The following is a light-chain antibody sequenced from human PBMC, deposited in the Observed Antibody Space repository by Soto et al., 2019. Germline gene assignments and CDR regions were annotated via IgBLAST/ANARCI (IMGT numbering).Light chain of an antibody. J-gene: IGKJ1*01. Sequence: EIVMTQSPATLSVSPGERATLSCRASQSVSSNLAWYQQKPGQAPRLLIYGSSTRATCIPARFSGSGSGTEFTLTISSLQSEDFALYYCPQYNNWPPWTFGQGTKVEIK. CDR1: QSVSSN. CDR2: GSS. V-gene: IGKV3-15*01. CDR3: PQYNNWPPWT.